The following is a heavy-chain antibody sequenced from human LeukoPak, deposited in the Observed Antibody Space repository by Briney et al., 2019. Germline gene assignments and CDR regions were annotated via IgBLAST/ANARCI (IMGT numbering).Heavy chain of an antibody. J-gene: IGHJ6*03. CDR1: GGSISSSSYY. CDR3: ARFHCSSTSCYYYYYYYMDV. D-gene: IGHD2-2*01. Sequence: SETLSLTCTVSGGSISSSSYYWGWIRQPPGKGLEWIGSIYYSGSTYYNPSLKSRVTIPVDTSKNQFSLKLSSVTAADTAVYYCARFHCSSTSCYYYYYYYMDVWGKGTTVTVSS. V-gene: IGHV4-39*01. CDR2: IYYSGST.